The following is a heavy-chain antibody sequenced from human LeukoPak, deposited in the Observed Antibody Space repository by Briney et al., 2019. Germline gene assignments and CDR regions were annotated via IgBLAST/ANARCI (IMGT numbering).Heavy chain of an antibody. CDR3: ARDGNLYYDY. Sequence: SQTLSLTCAISGDSVSSNSAAWDWIGQSPARGLEWLGRTYYRSKWYNDYAVSVKSRITINPDTSKNQFSLQLSSVTPDDTAVYYCARDGNLYYDYWGQGTLVTVSS. J-gene: IGHJ4*02. V-gene: IGHV6-1*01. CDR2: TYYRSKWYN. CDR1: GDSVSSNSAA. D-gene: IGHD1-1*01.